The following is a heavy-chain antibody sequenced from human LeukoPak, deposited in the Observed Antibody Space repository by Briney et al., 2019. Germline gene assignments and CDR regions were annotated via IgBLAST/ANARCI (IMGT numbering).Heavy chain of an antibody. CDR1: GFTFSTYN. D-gene: IGHD3-10*01. CDR2: ISSSSSYI. V-gene: IGHV3-21*01. CDR3: ANSYYYGSGPI. Sequence: GGSLRLSCSASGFTFSTYNMNWVRQAPGKGLEWVSSISSSSSYIYYADSLKGRFTISRDNAKNSLYLQMNSLRAEDTAVYYCANSYYYGSGPIWGQGTMVTVSS. J-gene: IGHJ3*02.